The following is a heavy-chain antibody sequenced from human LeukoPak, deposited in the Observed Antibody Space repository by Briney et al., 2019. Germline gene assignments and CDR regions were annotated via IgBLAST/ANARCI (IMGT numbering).Heavy chain of an antibody. J-gene: IGHJ4*02. CDR1: GFIVSSSY. D-gene: IGHD3-22*01. Sequence: GGSLRLSCAASGFIVSSSYMSWVRQAPGKGLEWVSVIYSGGNTYYADSVRGRFTISRDNSKNTLYLQMNSLSAEDTAVYYCAKSRGYYYEKSGPADYWGQGTLVTVSS. CDR2: IYSGGNT. V-gene: IGHV3-53*01. CDR3: AKSRGYYYEKSGPADY.